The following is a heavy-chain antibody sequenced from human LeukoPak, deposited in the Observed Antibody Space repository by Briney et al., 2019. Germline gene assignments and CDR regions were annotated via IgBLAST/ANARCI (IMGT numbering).Heavy chain of an antibody. V-gene: IGHV1-69*04. Sequence: SVKVSCKASGGTFSSYTISWLRQAPGQGLEWMGRIIPILGIANYAQKFQGRVTITADKSTSTAYMELSSLRSEDTAVYYCARDRSIVPAASDDAFDIWGQGTMVTVSS. CDR1: GGTFSSYT. D-gene: IGHD2-2*01. CDR2: IIPILGIA. J-gene: IGHJ3*02. CDR3: ARDRSIVPAASDDAFDI.